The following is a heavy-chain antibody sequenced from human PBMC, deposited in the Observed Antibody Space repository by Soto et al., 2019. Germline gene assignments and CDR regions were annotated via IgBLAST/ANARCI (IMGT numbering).Heavy chain of an antibody. CDR3: AREGRRGALDV. CDR1: GFTFSSYD. V-gene: IGHV3-13*01. CDR2: IGTAGDT. J-gene: IGHJ6*02. Sequence: EVQLVESGGGLVQPGGSMRLSCAASGFTFSSYDMHWVRQATGKGLEWVSAIGTAGDTYYPGSVKGRFTISRENAKNSLYLQMNSLRAEDTAVYYCAREGRRGALDVWGQGTTVTVSS.